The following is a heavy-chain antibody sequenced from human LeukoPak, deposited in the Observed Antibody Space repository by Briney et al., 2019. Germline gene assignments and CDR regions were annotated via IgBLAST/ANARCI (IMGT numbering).Heavy chain of an antibody. CDR3: AKAVVPAGFDY. CDR2: I. CDR1: GFTFSHYG. Sequence: PGGSLRLSCAVSGFTFSHYGMSWVRQAPGKGLEWVSAIKGRFTISRDNSKNTLYLQMNSLRAEDTAVYYCAKAVVPAGFDYWGQGTLVTVSS. V-gene: IGHV3-23*01. D-gene: IGHD2-2*01. J-gene: IGHJ4*02.